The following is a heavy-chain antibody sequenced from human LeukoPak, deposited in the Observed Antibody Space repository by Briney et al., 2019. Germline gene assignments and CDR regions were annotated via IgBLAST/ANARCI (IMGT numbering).Heavy chain of an antibody. Sequence: PGGSLRLSCAASEFTFSSHSMNWVRQAPGKGLEWVSSIRQSGDITYYADSVKGRFTISRDNSKNTLSLQMNSLSREDTAIYYCVRRGGSDGWGAFDIWGQGTVVTVSS. V-gene: IGHV3-23*01. CDR2: IRQSGDIT. CDR3: VRRGGSDGWGAFDI. CDR1: EFTFSSHS. D-gene: IGHD5-24*01. J-gene: IGHJ3*02.